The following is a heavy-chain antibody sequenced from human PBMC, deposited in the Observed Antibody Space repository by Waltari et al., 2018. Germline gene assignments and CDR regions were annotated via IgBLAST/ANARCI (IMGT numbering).Heavy chain of an antibody. CDR1: GFTFSSYT. CDR2: ISSSSSYI. Sequence: EVQLVESGGSLVKPGGSLRLSCAASGFTFSSYTMNWVRQAPGKGLEWVSSISSSSSYIYYADSVKGRVTISRDNAKNSLYLQMNSLRAEDTAVYYCARLYCGGGSCYSGDLFDYWGQGTLVTVSS. J-gene: IGHJ4*02. D-gene: IGHD2-15*01. CDR3: ARLYCGGGSCYSGDLFDY. V-gene: IGHV3-21*01.